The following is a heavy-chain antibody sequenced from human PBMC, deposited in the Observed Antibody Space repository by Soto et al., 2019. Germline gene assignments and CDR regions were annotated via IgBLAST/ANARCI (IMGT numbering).Heavy chain of an antibody. D-gene: IGHD2-2*03. CDR2: IRNTPYGGTT. V-gene: IGHV3-49*04. CDR3: SRGSFGYYGP. J-gene: IGHJ5*02. CDR1: GFRFSEHA. Sequence: LRLSCNCSGFRFSEHAMTWVRQAPGKGLEWVGFIRNTPYGGTTDYAASVRGRFTISRDDSASIAYLQMNSLETEDSGLYYCSRGSFGYYGPWGPGTLVTVSS.